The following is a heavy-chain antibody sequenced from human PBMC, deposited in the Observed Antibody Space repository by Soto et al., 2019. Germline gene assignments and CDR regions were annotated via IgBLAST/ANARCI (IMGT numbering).Heavy chain of an antibody. Sequence: ASVKVSCKASGYTFTSYGISWVRQAPGQGLEWMGWISAYNGNTNYAHKLQGRVTMTTDTSTSTAYMELRSLRSDDTAVYYCATALYYYDSSGYYGDAFDIWGQGTMVTVSS. CDR3: ATALYYYDSSGYYGDAFDI. J-gene: IGHJ3*02. CDR1: GYTFTSYG. D-gene: IGHD3-22*01. CDR2: ISAYNGNT. V-gene: IGHV1-18*01.